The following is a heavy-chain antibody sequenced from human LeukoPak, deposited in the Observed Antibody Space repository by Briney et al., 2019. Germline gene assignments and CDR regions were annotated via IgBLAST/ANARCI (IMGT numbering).Heavy chain of an antibody. CDR2: IYHSGST. J-gene: IGHJ4*02. CDR1: GYSISSGYY. CDR3: ARGGVVVISDSYYFDY. D-gene: IGHD3-22*01. V-gene: IGHV4-38-2*02. Sequence: SETLSLTCTVSGYSISSGYYWGWIRQPPGKGLEWIGSIYHSGSTYYNPSLKSRVTISVDTSKNQFSLKLSSVTAADAAVYYCARGGVVVISDSYYFDYWGQGTLVTVSS.